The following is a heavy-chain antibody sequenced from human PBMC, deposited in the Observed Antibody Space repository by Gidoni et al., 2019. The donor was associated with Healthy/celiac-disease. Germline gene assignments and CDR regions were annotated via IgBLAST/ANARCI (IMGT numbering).Heavy chain of an antibody. CDR2: IDPSDSYT. Sequence: VQLVQSGAEVKKPGESLRISCKGSGSSFTSYWISWVRQMPGKGLEWMGRIDPSDSYTNYSPSFQGHVTISADKSISTAYLQWSSLKASDTAMYYCARHGSGSSTNYYYYYMDVWGKGTTVTVSS. J-gene: IGHJ6*03. D-gene: IGHD3-10*01. V-gene: IGHV5-10-1*01. CDR1: GSSFTSYW. CDR3: ARHGSGSSTNYYYYYMDV.